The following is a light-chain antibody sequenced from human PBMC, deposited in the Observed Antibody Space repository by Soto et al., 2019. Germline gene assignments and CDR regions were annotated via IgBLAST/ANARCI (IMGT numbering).Light chain of an antibody. CDR1: SSDVGAYTS. CDR2: EVS. J-gene: IGLJ1*01. Sequence: QSALTQPASVSGSPGQSITISCSGTSSDVGAYTSVSWYQQHPGKAPKLMIYEVSNRPSGVSNRFSGSKSANTASLTISGLQADDEAHYYCTSYTSDNTLYVFGTGTKLTVL. CDR3: TSYTSDNTLYV. V-gene: IGLV2-14*01.